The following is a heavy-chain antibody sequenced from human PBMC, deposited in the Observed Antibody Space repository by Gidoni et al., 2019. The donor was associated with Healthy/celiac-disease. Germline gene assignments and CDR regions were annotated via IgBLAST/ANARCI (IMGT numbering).Heavy chain of an antibody. J-gene: IGHJ4*02. D-gene: IGHD3-22*01. Sequence: EVQLVESGGGLVKPGGSLRLSCAASGFTFRSDSMTGVRQVPGKGLEWVSSISSSSSYISYADSVTVRFTISRDNAKNSLYLQMNSLRAEDTAVYYCATPSLYDNGNYWGQGTLVTVSS. CDR2: ISSSSSYI. V-gene: IGHV3-21*01. CDR1: GFTFRSDS. CDR3: ATPSLYDNGNY.